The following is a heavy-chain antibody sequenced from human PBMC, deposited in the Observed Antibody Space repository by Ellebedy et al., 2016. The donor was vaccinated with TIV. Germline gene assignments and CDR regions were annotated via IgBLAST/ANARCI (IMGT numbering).Heavy chain of an antibody. CDR3: ARSPMTSNWGYWYFDL. D-gene: IGHD7-27*01. Sequence: GGSLRLSCAASGVAFRSYWMSWVRQAAGKGPEWVANINQDGGEKYSMDSVKGRFTISRDNVSNSVFLQMDRLRVEDTAMYYCARSPMTSNWGYWYFDLWGRGTRVIVSS. J-gene: IGHJ2*01. CDR2: INQDGGEK. V-gene: IGHV3-7*01. CDR1: GVAFRSYW.